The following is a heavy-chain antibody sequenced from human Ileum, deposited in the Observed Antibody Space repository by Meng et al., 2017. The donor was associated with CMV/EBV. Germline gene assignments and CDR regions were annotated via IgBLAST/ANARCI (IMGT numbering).Heavy chain of an antibody. CDR2: IFFSGNT. V-gene: IGHV4-30-4*08. J-gene: IGHJ5*02. D-gene: IGHD6-13*01. Sequence: HVRLQEAGPGLVKPSQTLSLSCTVSGASISSGDYYWSWIRQPPGKGLEWIGYIFFSGNTYYNPSLNNRVIISIDTPRNQFSLKVDSVTAADTAVYYCARFRIAALGNLFDPWGHGTLVTVSS. CDR1: GASISSGDYY. CDR3: ARFRIAALGNLFDP.